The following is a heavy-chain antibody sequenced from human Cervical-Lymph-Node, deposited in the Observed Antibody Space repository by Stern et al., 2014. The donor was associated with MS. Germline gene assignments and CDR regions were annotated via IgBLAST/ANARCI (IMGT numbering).Heavy chain of an antibody. CDR2: ISYDGTNK. Sequence: VHLVESGGGVVQPGRSLRLSCAASGFTFSSYGMHWVRQAPGKGLGGVAAVISYDGTNKDYADSVKGRFTISRDNSKNTLYLQMNSLRAEDTAVYYCVRDPEGYYGMDVWGQGTTVTVSS. CDR1: GFTFSSYG. CDR3: VRDPEGYYGMDV. V-gene: IGHV3-30-3*01. J-gene: IGHJ6*02.